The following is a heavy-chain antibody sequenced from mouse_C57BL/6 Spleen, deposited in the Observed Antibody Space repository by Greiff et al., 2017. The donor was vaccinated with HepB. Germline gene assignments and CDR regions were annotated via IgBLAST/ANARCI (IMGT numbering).Heavy chain of an antibody. CDR1: GYTFTSYW. CDR3: ARYSNNKAWFAY. D-gene: IGHD2-5*01. CDR2: INPSNGGT. Sequence: QVQLQQPGTELVKPGASVKLSCKASGYTFTSYWMHWVKQRPGQGLEWIGNINPSNGGTNYNEKFKSKATLTVDKYSSTAYMQLSSLTSEDSAVYYCARYSNNKAWFAYWGQGTLVTVSA. V-gene: IGHV1-53*01. J-gene: IGHJ3*01.